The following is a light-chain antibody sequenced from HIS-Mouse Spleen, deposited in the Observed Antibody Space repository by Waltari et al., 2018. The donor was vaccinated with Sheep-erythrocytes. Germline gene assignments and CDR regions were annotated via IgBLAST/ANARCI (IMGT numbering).Light chain of an antibody. J-gene: IGLJ3*02. CDR3: CSYAGSSTWV. Sequence: GQWITISCTGTSSDVGSYNLVSWYQQHPGKAPKLMIYEGSKRPSGVSNRFSGSKSGNTASLTISGLQAEDEADYYCCSYAGSSTWVFGGGTKLTVL. CDR2: EGS. V-gene: IGLV2-23*01. CDR1: SSDVGSYNL.